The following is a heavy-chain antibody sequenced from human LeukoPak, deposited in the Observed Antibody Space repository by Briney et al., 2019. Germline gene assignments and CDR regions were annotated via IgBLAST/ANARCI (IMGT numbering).Heavy chain of an antibody. D-gene: IGHD3-16*01. CDR2: IVGSGGST. V-gene: IGHV3-23*01. CDR3: AKDRLYSPYYYMDV. J-gene: IGHJ6*03. Sequence: GGSLRLSCAASGFTFNSYAMXXXXXXPXXXXXXXXXIVGSGGSTYYADSVKGRXTXFRDNSKXTLYLQMNSLRAEDTAVYYCAKDRLYSPYYYMDVWGKGTTVTVSS. CDR1: GFTFNSYA.